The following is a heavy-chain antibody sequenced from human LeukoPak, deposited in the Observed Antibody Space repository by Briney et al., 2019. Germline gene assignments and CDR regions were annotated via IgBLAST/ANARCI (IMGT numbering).Heavy chain of an antibody. V-gene: IGHV1-69*04. Sequence: ASVTVSCKASGGTFSSYAISWVRQAPGQGLEWMGRIIPILGIANYAQKFQGRVTITADKSTSTAYMELSSLRSEDTAVYYCARVDTATGSQDYWGQGTLVTVSS. CDR1: GGTFSSYA. CDR2: IIPILGIA. J-gene: IGHJ4*02. CDR3: ARVDTATGSQDY. D-gene: IGHD5-18*01.